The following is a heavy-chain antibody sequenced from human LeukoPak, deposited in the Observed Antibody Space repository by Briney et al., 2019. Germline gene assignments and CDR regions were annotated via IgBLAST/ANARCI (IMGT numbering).Heavy chain of an antibody. J-gene: IGHJ4*02. Sequence: GGSLRLSCAASGFTVSGNYMSWVRQAPGKGLEWVSLIYSGGTTYYADSVKGRLDISRDNSKNMLYLQMNRLRAEDTAVYYCARGTGYLDEYFDYWGQGTLVTVSS. V-gene: IGHV3-53*01. CDR2: IYSGGTT. CDR3: ARGTGYLDEYFDY. D-gene: IGHD3/OR15-3a*01. CDR1: GFTVSGNY.